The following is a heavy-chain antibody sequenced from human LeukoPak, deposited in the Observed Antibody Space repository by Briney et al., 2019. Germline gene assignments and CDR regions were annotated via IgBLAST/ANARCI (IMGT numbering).Heavy chain of an antibody. D-gene: IGHD3-10*01. CDR2: INHSGGST. J-gene: IGHJ5*02. Sequence: ASVKVSCKASGYTFTSYYMRWVRQAPGQGLEWMGIINHSGGSTSYAQKFQGRVTMTRDTSTSTVYMELSSLRSEDTAVYYCARGGFGDLRFDPWGQGTLVTVSS. CDR1: GYTFTSYY. V-gene: IGHV1-46*01. CDR3: ARGGFGDLRFDP.